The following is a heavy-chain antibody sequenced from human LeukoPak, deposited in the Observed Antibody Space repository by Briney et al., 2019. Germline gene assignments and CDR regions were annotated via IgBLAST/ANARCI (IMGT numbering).Heavy chain of an antibody. CDR3: AYCSSTSCSLDY. D-gene: IGHD2-2*01. Sequence: ASVKVSCKASGYTFTSYGISWVRQAPGQGLERMGWISAYNGNTNYAQKLQGRVTMTTDTSTSTAYMELRSLRSDDTAVYYCAYCSSTSCSLDYWGQGTLVTVSS. J-gene: IGHJ4*02. CDR2: ISAYNGNT. CDR1: GYTFTSYG. V-gene: IGHV1-18*01.